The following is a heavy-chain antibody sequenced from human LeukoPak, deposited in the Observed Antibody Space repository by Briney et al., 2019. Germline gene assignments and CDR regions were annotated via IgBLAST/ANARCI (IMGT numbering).Heavy chain of an antibody. V-gene: IGHV3-30*04. CDR1: GFTFSSYA. CDR3: AAPEPDIAVLGY. CDR2: ISYDGSNK. Sequence: GGSLRLSCAASGFTFSSYAMHWVRQAPGKGLEWVAVISYDGSNKYYADSVKGRFTISRDNSKNTLYLQMNSLRAEDTAVYYCAAPEPDIAVLGYWGQGTLVIVTA. D-gene: IGHD3-3*02. J-gene: IGHJ4*02.